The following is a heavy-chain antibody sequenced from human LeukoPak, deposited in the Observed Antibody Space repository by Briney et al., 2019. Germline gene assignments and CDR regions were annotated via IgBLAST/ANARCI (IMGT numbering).Heavy chain of an antibody. CDR2: IWYDGSNK. J-gene: IGHJ4*02. V-gene: IGHV3-33*01. D-gene: IGHD6-13*01. CDR3: VRENYSSSWKIFDY. CDR1: GFTFSSYG. Sequence: PGGSLRLSCAASGFTFSSYGMHWVRQAPGKGLEWVAVIWYDGSNKYYADSVKGRFTISRDNSKNTLYLQMNSLRAEDTAVYYCVRENYSSSWKIFDYWGQGTLVTVSS.